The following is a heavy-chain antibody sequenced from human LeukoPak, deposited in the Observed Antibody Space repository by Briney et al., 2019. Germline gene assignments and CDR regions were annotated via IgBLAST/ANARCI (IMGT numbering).Heavy chain of an antibody. D-gene: IGHD2-21*02. CDR1: GYTFTSYG. CDR3: ARDFIVVVTAIPYYGMDV. J-gene: IGHJ6*02. V-gene: IGHV1-18*01. Sequence: ASVKVSCKASGYTFTSYGISWVRQAPGQGLEWMGWISAYNGNTNYAQKLRGRVAMTTDTSTSTAYMELRSLRSDDTAVYYCARDFIVVVTAIPYYGMDVWGQGTTVTVSS. CDR2: ISAYNGNT.